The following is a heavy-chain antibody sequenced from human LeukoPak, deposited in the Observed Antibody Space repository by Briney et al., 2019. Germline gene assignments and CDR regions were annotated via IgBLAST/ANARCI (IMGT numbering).Heavy chain of an antibody. CDR1: GFTFTYSS. D-gene: IGHD5-18*01. V-gene: IGHV3-48*02. Sequence: GGSLRLSCAASGFTFTYSSMNWVRQAPGRGLEWVSYISSGGSTIFYADSVKGRFTIFRDDAKNSLYLQMSSLRDEDTAVYYCARDGGGYSHGNYYYDHWGQGTLVTVSS. CDR3: ARDGGGYSHGNYYYDH. CDR2: ISSGGSTI. J-gene: IGHJ4*02.